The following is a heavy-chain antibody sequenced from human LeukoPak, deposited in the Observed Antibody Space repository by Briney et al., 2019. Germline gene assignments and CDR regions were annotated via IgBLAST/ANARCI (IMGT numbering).Heavy chain of an antibody. Sequence: ASVKVSCKASGYTFTSYYMHWVRQAPGQGLEWMGIINPSGGSTSYAQKFQGRVTMTRDMSTSTVYMELSSLRSEDTAVYYCARGGEERSEQHLNSYYYYYYMDVWGKGTTVTVSS. D-gene: IGHD6-13*01. CDR3: ARGGEERSEQHLNSYYYYYYMDV. CDR1: GYTFTSYY. J-gene: IGHJ6*03. V-gene: IGHV1-46*01. CDR2: INPSGGST.